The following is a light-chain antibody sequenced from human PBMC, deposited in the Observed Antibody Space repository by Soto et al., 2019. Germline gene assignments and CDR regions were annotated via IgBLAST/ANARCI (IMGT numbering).Light chain of an antibody. Sequence: QAVVTQSPSASASLGASVKLTCTLSSGHSSYAIAWHQQQPEKGPRYLMKLNSDGSHSKGDGIPDRFSGSSSGAERYLTISSLQSEDEADYYCQTWGTGTRGVFGGGTKRTVL. J-gene: IGLJ3*02. CDR1: SGHSSYA. CDR3: QTWGTGTRGV. CDR2: LNSDGSH. V-gene: IGLV4-69*01.